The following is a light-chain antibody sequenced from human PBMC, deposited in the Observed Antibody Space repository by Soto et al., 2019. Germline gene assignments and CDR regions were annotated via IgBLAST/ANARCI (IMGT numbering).Light chain of an antibody. J-gene: IGKJ1*01. V-gene: IGKV1-5*01. Sequence: DIQMTQSPSTLSASVGDTVTVTCQSSQSVSGWLAWYQQKPGEAPKLLIHDASALPRGVPSRFSGSGSGTKFTLTIASLQPDDFATYYCQQYETFSGTFGPGTSVDIK. CDR3: QQYETFSGT. CDR2: DAS. CDR1: QSVSGW.